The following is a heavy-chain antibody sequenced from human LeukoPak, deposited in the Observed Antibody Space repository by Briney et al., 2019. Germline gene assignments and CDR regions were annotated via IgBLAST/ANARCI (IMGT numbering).Heavy chain of an antibody. CDR3: AKFKGHYGDSDYYFDY. CDR2: ITGGSDYI. Sequence: GGSLRLSCAASGFTFIRYSVNWVRQAPGKGLEWVSCITGGSDYIFYADSVRGRFTISRDNAKNSLYLQMNSLRAEDTAVYYCAKFKGHYGDSDYYFDYWGQGTLVTVSS. J-gene: IGHJ4*02. D-gene: IGHD3-10*01. V-gene: IGHV3-21*01. CDR1: GFTFIRYS.